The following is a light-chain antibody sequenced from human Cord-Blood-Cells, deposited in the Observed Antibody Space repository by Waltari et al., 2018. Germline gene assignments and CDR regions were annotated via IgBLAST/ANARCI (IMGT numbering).Light chain of an antibody. Sequence: QSALTQPASVSGSPGQSITISCTGTSSDVGGYNYVSWYQQPPGKAPKLMIYDVSNRPSGFSNRFSGSKSGNTASLTISGLQAEDEADYYCSSYTSSSRWVFGGGTKLTVL. CDR3: SSYTSSSRWV. CDR2: DVS. V-gene: IGLV2-14*01. CDR1: SSDVGGYNY. J-gene: IGLJ3*02.